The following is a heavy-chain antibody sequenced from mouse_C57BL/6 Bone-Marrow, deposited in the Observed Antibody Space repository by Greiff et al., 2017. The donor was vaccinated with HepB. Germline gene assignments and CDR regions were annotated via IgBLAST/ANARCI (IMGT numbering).Heavy chain of an antibody. V-gene: IGHV6-3*01. CDR1: GFTFSNYW. D-gene: IGHD4-1*02. J-gene: IGHJ4*01. CDR2: IRLKSDNYAT. Sequence: EVKLEESGGGLVQPGGSMKLSCVASGFTFSNYWMNWVRQSPEKGLEWVAQIRLKSDNYATHYAESVKGRFTISRDDSKSSVYLQMNNLRAEDTGIYYCTSTGYAMDYWGQGTSATVSS. CDR3: TSTGYAMDY.